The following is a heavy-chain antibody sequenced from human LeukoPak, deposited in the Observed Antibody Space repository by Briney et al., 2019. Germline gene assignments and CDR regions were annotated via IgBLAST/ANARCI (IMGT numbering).Heavy chain of an antibody. V-gene: IGHV1-8*01. J-gene: IGHJ5*02. Sequence: GASVKVSCKASGYTFTSHWMHWVRQPPGQGLEWMGWMNPNSGNTGYAQKFQGRVTMTRSTSISTAYMELSSLRSEDTAVYYCAREEMGRDGYNPWGQGTLVTVSS. CDR2: MNPNSGNT. CDR1: GYTFTSHW. CDR3: AREEMGRDGYNP. D-gene: IGHD5-24*01.